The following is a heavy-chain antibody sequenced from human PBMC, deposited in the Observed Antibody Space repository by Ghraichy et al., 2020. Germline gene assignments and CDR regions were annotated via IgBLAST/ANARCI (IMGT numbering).Heavy chain of an antibody. J-gene: IGHJ4*02. V-gene: IGHV3-7*04. Sequence: GSLRLSCAASGFTFNKFWMAWVRQAPGRGLELVANIHELGTQKYYQDSVKGRFTISRDNAKNSLYLQMNGLGVEDTAVYFCVRDGPPRTAFDYWGQGTLVSVSS. D-gene: IGHD1-14*01. CDR3: VRDGPPRTAFDY. CDR2: IHELGTQK. CDR1: GFTFNKFW.